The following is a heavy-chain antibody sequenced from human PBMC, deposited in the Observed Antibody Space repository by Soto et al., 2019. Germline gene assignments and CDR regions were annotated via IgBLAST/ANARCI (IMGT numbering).Heavy chain of an antibody. V-gene: IGHV3-30*18. CDR1: GFTFSSYG. CDR3: AKLMYSFDSSGFSIDY. J-gene: IGHJ4*02. D-gene: IGHD3-22*01. Sequence: QAPLVESGGGVVQPGRSLRLSCAASGFTFSSYGMHWVRQAPGKGLDWVAAISYDGSNQYYADSVKGRFTISRDDSKNTLYLQVNSLRPEDTAVYYCAKLMYSFDSSGFSIDYWGQGTLVTVSS. CDR2: ISYDGSNQ.